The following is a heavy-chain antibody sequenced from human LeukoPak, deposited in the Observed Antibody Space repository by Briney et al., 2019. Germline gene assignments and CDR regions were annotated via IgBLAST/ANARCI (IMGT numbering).Heavy chain of an antibody. CDR3: ARGTTVNAFDI. J-gene: IGHJ3*02. D-gene: IGHD4-17*01. CDR2: INPSGGST. Sequence: ASVKVSCKASGYTFTGYYMHWVRQAPGQGLEWMGIINPSGGSTSYAQKFQGRVTITADKSTSTAYMELSSLRSEDTAVYYCARGTTVNAFDIWGQGTMVTVSS. CDR1: GYTFTGYY. V-gene: IGHV1-46*01.